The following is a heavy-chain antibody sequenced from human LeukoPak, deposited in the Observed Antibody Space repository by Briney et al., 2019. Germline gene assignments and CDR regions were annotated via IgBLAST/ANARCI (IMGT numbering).Heavy chain of an antibody. Sequence: GGPLRLSCAASGFTFSSYAMSWVRQAPGKGLEWVSAISGSGGSTYYADSVKGRFTISRDSSKNTLYLQMNSLRAEDTAVYYCAKDRGSSGWYDFDYWGQGTLVTVSS. CDR2: ISGSGGST. CDR1: GFTFSSYA. J-gene: IGHJ4*02. V-gene: IGHV3-23*01. CDR3: AKDRGSSGWYDFDY. D-gene: IGHD6-19*01.